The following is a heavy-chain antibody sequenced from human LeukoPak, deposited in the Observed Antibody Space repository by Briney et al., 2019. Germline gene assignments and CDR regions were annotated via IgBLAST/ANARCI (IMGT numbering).Heavy chain of an antibody. J-gene: IGHJ4*02. Sequence: GGPLSLSCVVSGFTFSSFALHWFRQAPGKGLEWSALIKSKVYGGTTDYAAPVKGRFTISRDDPRNTLSLQMNSLITEDTAVYYCSTDVPNSSGGYVPVDYWGQGTLVTVSS. CDR1: GFTFSSFA. CDR2: IKSKVYGGTT. V-gene: IGHV3-15*07. D-gene: IGHD6-25*01. CDR3: STDVPNSSGGYVPVDY.